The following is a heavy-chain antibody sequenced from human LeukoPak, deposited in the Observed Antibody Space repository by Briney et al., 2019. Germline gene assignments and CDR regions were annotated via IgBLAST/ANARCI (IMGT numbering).Heavy chain of an antibody. J-gene: IGHJ4*02. CDR2: IYSGGST. V-gene: IGHV3-66*02. CDR1: GFTVSSNY. CDR3: TRDSDWAYFDY. D-gene: IGHD3-9*01. Sequence: GGSLRLSCAASGFTVSSNYMSWVRQAPGKGLEWVSVIYSGGSTYYADSVKGRFTISRDNSKNTLYLQMNSLRAEDTAVYYCTRDSDWAYFDYWGQGTLVTVSS.